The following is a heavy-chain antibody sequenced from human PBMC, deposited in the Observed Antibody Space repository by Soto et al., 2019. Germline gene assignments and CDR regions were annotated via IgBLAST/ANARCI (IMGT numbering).Heavy chain of an antibody. V-gene: IGHV1-18*01. CDR2: ISAYNGDP. D-gene: IGHD1-26*01. Sequence: QVQLVQSGAEVKKPGASVKVSCKASGYTFTSYGLSWVRQAPGKGLEWMGWISAYNGDPNYAQKFQGRVTVTTDTSTSTAYMELRSMRSDDTAVYYCARVGSYFFGFDYWGQGTLVTVSS. J-gene: IGHJ4*02. CDR3: ARVGSYFFGFDY. CDR1: GYTFTSYG.